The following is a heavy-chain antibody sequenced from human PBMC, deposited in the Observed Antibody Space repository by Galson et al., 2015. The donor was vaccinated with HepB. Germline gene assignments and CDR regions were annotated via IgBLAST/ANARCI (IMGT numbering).Heavy chain of an antibody. CDR1: GYTFSDYW. Sequence: QSGAEVKKPGESLTISCNGSGYTFSDYWIAWVRQMPGKGLEWMGLVYPDDSSTRYGPSFQGQVTMSAAKSINTAYLQWSGLEASDSAIYYCARFGGAPFGRHYFDFWGQGTLVTVSS. V-gene: IGHV5-51*01. CDR2: VYPDDSST. J-gene: IGHJ4*02. CDR3: ARFGGAPFGRHYFDF. D-gene: IGHD2-15*01.